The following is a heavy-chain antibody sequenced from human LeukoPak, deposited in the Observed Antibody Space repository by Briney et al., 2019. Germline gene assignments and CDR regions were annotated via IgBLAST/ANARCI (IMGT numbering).Heavy chain of an antibody. Sequence: ASVKVSCKASGYTFTGYYIHWVRQAPGQGLEWVGWINPNSGGSHYAQKFQGRVTMTRDTSINTGYMELTSLRIDDTAVYYCARGPRYGESGYNLGPYWGQGTLVTVSS. CDR3: ARGPRYGESGYNLGPY. CDR2: INPNSGGS. V-gene: IGHV1-2*02. CDR1: GYTFTGYY. D-gene: IGHD5-12*01. J-gene: IGHJ4*02.